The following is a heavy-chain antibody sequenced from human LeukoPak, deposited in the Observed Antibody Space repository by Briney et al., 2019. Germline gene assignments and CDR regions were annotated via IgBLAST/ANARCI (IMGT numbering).Heavy chain of an antibody. CDR1: GGSISSYY. Sequence: SETLSLTCTVSGGSISSYYWSWIPQPPGKGLEWIGYIYYSGSTNYNPSLKSRVTISVDTSKNQFSLKLSSVTAADTAVYYCASLGYRAYYFDYWGQGTLVTVSS. CDR2: IYYSGST. D-gene: IGHD5-24*01. V-gene: IGHV4-59*01. CDR3: ASLGYRAYYFDY. J-gene: IGHJ4*02.